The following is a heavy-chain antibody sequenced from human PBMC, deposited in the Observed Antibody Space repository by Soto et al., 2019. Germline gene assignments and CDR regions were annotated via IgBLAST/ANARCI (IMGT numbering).Heavy chain of an antibody. D-gene: IGHD1-26*01. CDR2: ISYDGSNK. CDR1: GFTFSSYG. Sequence: GGSLRLSCAASGFTFSSYGMHWVRQAPGKGLEWVAVISYDGSNKYYADSVKGRFTISRDNSKSTLYLQMNSLRAEDTAVYYCARSPYSVSYLAYFDYWGQGTLVTVSS. V-gene: IGHV3-30*03. CDR3: ARSPYSVSYLAYFDY. J-gene: IGHJ4*02.